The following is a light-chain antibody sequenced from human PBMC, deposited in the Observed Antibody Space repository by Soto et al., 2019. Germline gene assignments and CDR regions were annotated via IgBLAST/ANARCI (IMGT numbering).Light chain of an antibody. CDR1: ISDVGGYKY. Sequence: QSALTQPASVSGSPGQSITISCTGTISDVGGYKYVSWYQQHPGKAPKILIYQVTTRPSGVSNRFSGSKSGNTASLTISGVQAEDEADYYCSSYTTSRSYVVFGGGTKLTVL. CDR2: QVT. CDR3: SSYTTSRSYVV. J-gene: IGLJ2*01. V-gene: IGLV2-14*01.